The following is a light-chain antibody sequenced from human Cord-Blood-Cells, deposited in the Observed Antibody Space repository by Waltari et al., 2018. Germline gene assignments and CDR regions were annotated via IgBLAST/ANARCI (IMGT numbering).Light chain of an antibody. CDR3: QQYGSSYT. J-gene: IGKJ2*01. CDR2: GAS. CDR1: QSVSSSY. Sequence: IVLTQSPGTLSLSPGERATLSCRASQSVSSSYLAGYQQKPGQAPRLLIYGASRRATGIPDRFSGSGSGTDFTLTISRLEPEDFAVYYCQQYGSSYTFGQGTKLEIK. V-gene: IGKV3-20*01.